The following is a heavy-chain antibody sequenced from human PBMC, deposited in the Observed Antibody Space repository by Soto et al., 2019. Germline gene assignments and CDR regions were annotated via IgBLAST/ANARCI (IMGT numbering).Heavy chain of an antibody. V-gene: IGHV1-18*01. Sequence: QVQLVQSGAEVKKPGASVRVSCKASGYTFTSYGISWVRQAPGQGLEWMGWISAYNGNTNYAQSLQGRDSMTTDTSTTTAYMELRSLNSDDTAVYYCARVSPSSRAAEPWGQGTLVTVS. CDR3: ARVSPSSRAAEP. CDR1: GYTFTSYG. J-gene: IGHJ4*02. CDR2: ISAYNGNT. D-gene: IGHD6-13*01.